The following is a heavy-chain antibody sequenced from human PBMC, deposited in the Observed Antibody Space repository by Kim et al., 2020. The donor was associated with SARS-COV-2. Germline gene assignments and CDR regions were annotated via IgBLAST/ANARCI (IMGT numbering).Heavy chain of an antibody. CDR3: ARDIPTQYGSGSTDWYFDL. CDR1: GFTFSSYD. CDR2: IGTAGDT. V-gene: IGHV3-13*01. Sequence: GGSLRLSCAASGFTFSSYDMHWVRQATGKGLEWVSAIGTAGDTYYPGSVKGRFTISRENAKNSLYLQMNSLRAGDTAVYYCARDIPTQYGSGSTDWYFDLWGRGTLVTVSS. D-gene: IGHD3-10*01. J-gene: IGHJ2*01.